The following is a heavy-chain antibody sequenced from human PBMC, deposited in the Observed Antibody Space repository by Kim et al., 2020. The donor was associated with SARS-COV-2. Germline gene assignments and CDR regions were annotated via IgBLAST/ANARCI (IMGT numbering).Heavy chain of an antibody. V-gene: IGHV4-39*07. J-gene: IGHJ4*02. CDR3: ARDLRDYGSGTDY. Sequence: SETLSLTCSVSGGSINSSSYYWGWIRQPPGKGLEWIGSIYYSGSTYYNPSLKSRVTISVDTSRNQFSLKLTSVTAADTAVYYCARDLRDYGSGTDYWGQGTLVMVSS. CDR2: IYYSGST. CDR1: GGSINSSSYY. D-gene: IGHD3-10*01.